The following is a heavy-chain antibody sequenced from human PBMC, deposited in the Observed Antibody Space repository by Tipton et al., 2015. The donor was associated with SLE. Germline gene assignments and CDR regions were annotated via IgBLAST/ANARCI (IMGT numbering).Heavy chain of an antibody. CDR2: IYYSGST. Sequence: TLSLTCAVYGGSFSGYYWSWIRQPPGKGLEWIGSIYYSGSTYYNPSLKSRVTISVDTSKNQFSLKLSSVTAADTAVYYCARVPTQGYYYYMDVWGKGTTVTVSS. V-gene: IGHV4-34*01. CDR3: ARVPTQGYYYYMDV. J-gene: IGHJ6*03. CDR1: GGSFSGYY.